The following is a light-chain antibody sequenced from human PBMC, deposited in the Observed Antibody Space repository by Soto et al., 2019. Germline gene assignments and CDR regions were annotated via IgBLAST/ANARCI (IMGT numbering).Light chain of an antibody. Sequence: EIVMTQSPGTLSVSPGDRATLFCTASQSVRSSLAWYQQKPGQAPRLFIYDASTRATGIPARFSGSGSGTDFTLTISRLEPEDFAVYYCQQYGSSPRAFGQGTKVDI. V-gene: IGKV3-20*01. CDR1: QSVRSS. CDR3: QQYGSSPRA. CDR2: DAS. J-gene: IGKJ1*01.